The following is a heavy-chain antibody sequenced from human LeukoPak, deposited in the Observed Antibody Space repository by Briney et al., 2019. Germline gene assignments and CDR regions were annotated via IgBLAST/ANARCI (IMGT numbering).Heavy chain of an antibody. Sequence: PGGSLRLSCTTSGFTFGSFAMSWVRQAPGKGLEWVSGISWNSGSIGYADSVKGRFTISGDNAKNSLYLQMNSLRDEDTAVYSCARENVTDYDQTFDYWGQGTLVTVSS. CDR1: GFTFGSFA. J-gene: IGHJ4*02. CDR2: ISWNSGSI. D-gene: IGHD4-17*01. V-gene: IGHV3-20*04. CDR3: ARENVTDYDQTFDY.